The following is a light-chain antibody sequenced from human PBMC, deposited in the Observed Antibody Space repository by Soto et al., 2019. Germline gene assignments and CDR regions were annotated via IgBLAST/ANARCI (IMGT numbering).Light chain of an antibody. V-gene: IGKV3-20*01. CDR1: QSVSSNY. CDR3: QQCGTSLYT. J-gene: IGKJ2*01. CDR2: GTS. Sequence: EVVLTQSPGTLSLSPGERATLSCRASQSVSSNYIAWYQQKPGQAPRLLIYGTSTRATGIPDRFSGSGSGTDFTLTISRLEPEDFAVYYCQQCGTSLYTFGQGTNLEIK.